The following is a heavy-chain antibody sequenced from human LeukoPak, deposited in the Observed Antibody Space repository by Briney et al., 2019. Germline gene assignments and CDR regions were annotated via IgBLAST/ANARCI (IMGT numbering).Heavy chain of an antibody. CDR3: ARGGYSHGRYYYYMDV. CDR1: GFAFSAYS. J-gene: IGHJ6*03. Sequence: GGSLRLSCAASGFAFSAYSMIWVRQAPGKGLEWVSSISSISAYISYADSLKGRFTISRDNAKNSLYLQTNSLRAQDTAVYYCARGGYSHGRYYYYMDVWGIGTAVTVSS. V-gene: IGHV3-21*06. CDR2: ISSISAYI. D-gene: IGHD5-18*01.